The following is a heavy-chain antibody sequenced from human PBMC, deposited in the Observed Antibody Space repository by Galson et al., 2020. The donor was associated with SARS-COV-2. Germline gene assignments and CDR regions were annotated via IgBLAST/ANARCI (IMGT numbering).Heavy chain of an antibody. D-gene: IGHD6-13*01. J-gene: IGHJ4*02. CDR2: ILYDETNE. CDR1: GFSFRSNA. CDR3: ARSTSTSWGDY. V-gene: IGHV3-30*01. Sequence: SLRLSCAASGFSFRSNAMHWVRQAPGKGLEWVAVILYDETNEYYADSVKGRFTIYRDNSHNTLYLQLNSLRPEDTAIYYCARSTSTSWGDYWGQGTLVTVSS.